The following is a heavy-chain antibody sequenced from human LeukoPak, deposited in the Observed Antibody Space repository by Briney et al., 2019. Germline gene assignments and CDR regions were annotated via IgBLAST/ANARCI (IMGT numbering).Heavy chain of an antibody. J-gene: IGHJ4*02. CDR2: IDPNSGGT. V-gene: IGHV1-2*02. CDR3: ARWGGYFDY. CDR1: GYIFTRYY. Sequence: ASVKVSCKASGYIFTRYYMQWVRQAPAQGLEWMGWIDPNSGGTNSAQKFQGRVTLTRDTSISTVYMELSSLRYDDTAFYYCARWGGYFDYWGQGSLVTVSS. D-gene: IGHD3-16*01.